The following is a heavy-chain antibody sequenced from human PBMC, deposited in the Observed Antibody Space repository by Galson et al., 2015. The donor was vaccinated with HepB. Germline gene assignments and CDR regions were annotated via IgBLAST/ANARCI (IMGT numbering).Heavy chain of an antibody. V-gene: IGHV3-21*01. J-gene: IGHJ4*02. CDR3: ARDLRGGRAGNYFDY. Sequence: SLRLSCAASGFTFSSYSMNWVRQAPGKGLEWVSSISSSSSYIYYADSVKGRFTISRDNAKNSLYLQMNSLRAEDTAVYYCARDLRGGRAGNYFDYWGQGTLVTVSS. D-gene: IGHD2-15*01. CDR2: ISSSSSYI. CDR1: GFTFSSYS.